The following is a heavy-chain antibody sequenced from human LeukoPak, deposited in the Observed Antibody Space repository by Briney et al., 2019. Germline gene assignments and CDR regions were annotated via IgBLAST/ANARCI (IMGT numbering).Heavy chain of an antibody. J-gene: IGHJ6*03. CDR1: GFTFSGSA. CDR3: TRQWGGSGGIYYYYYMDV. D-gene: IGHD2-15*01. CDR2: IRSKANSYAT. V-gene: IGHV3-73*01. Sequence: PGGSLRLSCAASGFTFSGSAMHWVRQASGKGLEWVGRIRSKANSYATAYAASVKGRFTISRDDSKNTAYLQMNSLKTEDTAVYYCTRQWGGSGGIYYYYYMDVWGKGTTVTVSS.